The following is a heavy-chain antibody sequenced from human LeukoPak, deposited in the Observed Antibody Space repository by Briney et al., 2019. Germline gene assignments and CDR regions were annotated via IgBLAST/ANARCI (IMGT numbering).Heavy chain of an antibody. J-gene: IGHJ4*02. V-gene: IGHV4-34*01. CDR1: GGSFSGYY. Sequence: SETLSLTCAVYGGSFSGYYWSWIRQPPGKGLEWIGEINHSGSTNYNPSLKSRVTISVDTSKNQFSLKLSSVTAADTAVYYCARSPYYDILTGYPAGYFDYWAREPWSPSPQ. CDR2: INHSGST. D-gene: IGHD3-9*01. CDR3: ARSPYYDILTGYPAGYFDY.